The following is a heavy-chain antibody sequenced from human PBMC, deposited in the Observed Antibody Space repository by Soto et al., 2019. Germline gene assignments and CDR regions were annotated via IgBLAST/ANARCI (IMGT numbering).Heavy chain of an antibody. Sequence: GGSLRLSCAASGFTFSSYAMSWVRQAPGKGLEWVSAISGSGGSTYYADSVKGRFTISRDNSKNTLYLQMNSLRAEDTAVYYCAKEHYDFWSGYQPQFDYWGQGTLVTVSS. D-gene: IGHD3-3*01. CDR1: GFTFSSYA. V-gene: IGHV3-23*01. CDR3: AKEHYDFWSGYQPQFDY. CDR2: ISGSGGST. J-gene: IGHJ4*02.